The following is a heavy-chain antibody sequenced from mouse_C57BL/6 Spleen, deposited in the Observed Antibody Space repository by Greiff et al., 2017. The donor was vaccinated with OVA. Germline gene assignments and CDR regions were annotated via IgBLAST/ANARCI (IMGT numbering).Heavy chain of an antibody. D-gene: IGHD2-2*01. CDR1: GYTFTSYW. Sequence: EVQLQQSGTVLVRPGASVKMSCKASGYTFTSYWMHWVKQRPGQGLEWIGAIYPGNSYTSYNEKFKGKATLTAVTSASTAYMELSSLTNEDSAVYYCRGWGNDSMDYWGQGTSVTVSS. CDR2: IYPGNSYT. V-gene: IGHV1-5*01. J-gene: IGHJ4*01. CDR3: RGWGNDSMDY.